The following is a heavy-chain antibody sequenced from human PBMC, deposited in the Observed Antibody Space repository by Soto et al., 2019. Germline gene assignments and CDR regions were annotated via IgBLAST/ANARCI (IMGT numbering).Heavy chain of an antibody. D-gene: IGHD4-17*01. J-gene: IGHJ6*03. V-gene: IGHV3-33*01. Sequence: GGSLRLSCAAAGFTFSSYCMHWVRQAPGKGLEWVAVIWYDGSNKYYADSVKGRFTISRDNSKNTLYLQMNSLRAEDTAVYYCARDPLEAVTPTYYYYYYMDVWGKGTTVTVSS. CDR2: IWYDGSNK. CDR1: GFTFSSYC. CDR3: ARDPLEAVTPTYYYYYYMDV.